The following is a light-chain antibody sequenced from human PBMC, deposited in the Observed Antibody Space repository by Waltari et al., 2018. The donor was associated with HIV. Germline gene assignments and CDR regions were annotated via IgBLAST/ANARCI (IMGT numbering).Light chain of an antibody. V-gene: IGKV1-33*01. CDR1: QDIGNN. CDR3: QQFTSLPIT. CDR2: GAS. Sequence: DILMTHSPPSPSASVGRNVPITCRASQDIGNNLSWYRQKSGRAPELLIYGASFLESGVPSKFSGRGSGTTFIFTINSLQPEDSATYYCQQFTSLPITFGPGTTVDIK. J-gene: IGKJ3*01.